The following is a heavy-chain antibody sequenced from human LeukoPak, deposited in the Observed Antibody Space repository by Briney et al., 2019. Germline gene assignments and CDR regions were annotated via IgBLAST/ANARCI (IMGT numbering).Heavy chain of an antibody. J-gene: IGHJ4*02. CDR1: GFTFSSYA. CDR3: AREAYYGSGRSRQPSPV. CDR2: ISKDGFNQ. Sequence: PGTSLRLSCAAFGFTFSSYAMYWVRQAPGKGLEWVSLISKDGFNQDHADSVKGRFTISRDNSRDTLYLQMSSLRPEDTAVYYCAREAYYGSGRSRQPSPVWGQGTLVIVSS. V-gene: IGHV3-30*15. D-gene: IGHD3-10*01.